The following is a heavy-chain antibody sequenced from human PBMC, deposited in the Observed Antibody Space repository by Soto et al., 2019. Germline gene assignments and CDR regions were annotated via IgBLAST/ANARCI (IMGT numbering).Heavy chain of an antibody. V-gene: IGHV3-43*01. D-gene: IGHD1-26*01. CDR2: MSWDGSIT. J-gene: IGHJ4*02. Sequence: PGGSLRLSCAASGFTFDDYTMHWVRQAPGKGPEWVSLMSWDGSITYYADSVKGRFTISRDNSKNSLYLQMNSLRTEDTALYYCAKDKVVGAFVGPFDYWGQGTLVTVSS. CDR1: GFTFDDYT. CDR3: AKDKVVGAFVGPFDY.